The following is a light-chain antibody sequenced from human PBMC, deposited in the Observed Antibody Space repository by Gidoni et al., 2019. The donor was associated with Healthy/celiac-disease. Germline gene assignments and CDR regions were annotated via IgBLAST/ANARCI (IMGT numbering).Light chain of an antibody. Sequence: AIRMTQSPSSFSASTGDRVTITCRASQGISSYLAWYKQKPGKAPKLLIYAASTLQSGVPSRFSGSGSGTDFTLTISCLHSEDFATYYCQQYYIYPRTFGQXTKLEIK. CDR2: AAS. CDR1: QGISSY. CDR3: QQYYIYPRT. V-gene: IGKV1-8*01. J-gene: IGKJ1*01.